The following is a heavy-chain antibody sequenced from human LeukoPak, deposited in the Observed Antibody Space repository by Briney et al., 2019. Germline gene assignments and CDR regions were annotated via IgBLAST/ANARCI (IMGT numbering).Heavy chain of an antibody. Sequence: PGGSLRLSCAASGFTFSSYGMHWVRQAPGKGLEWVAVIWYDGSNKYYADSVKGRFTISRDNAKNSLYLQMNSLRAEDTAVYYCAREIEAIAAAGTSDYWGQGTLVTVSS. J-gene: IGHJ4*02. D-gene: IGHD6-13*01. CDR1: GFTFSSYG. CDR2: IWYDGSNK. CDR3: AREIEAIAAAGTSDY. V-gene: IGHV3-33*01.